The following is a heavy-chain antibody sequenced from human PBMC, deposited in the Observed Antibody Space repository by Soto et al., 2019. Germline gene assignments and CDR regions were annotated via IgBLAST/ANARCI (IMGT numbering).Heavy chain of an antibody. CDR2: INGGGDST. CDR1: GFTFSSYA. D-gene: IGHD3-22*01. CDR3: AKAMTMIVAVISDAFAI. J-gene: IGHJ3*02. V-gene: IGHV3-23*01. Sequence: GGSLRLSCAASGFTFSSYAMSWVRQAPGKGLEWVSSINGGGDSTYYADSVKGRFSISRDNSKNTLYLQMNSLRAEDTAVYYCAKAMTMIVAVISDAFAIWGQGTMVTVSS.